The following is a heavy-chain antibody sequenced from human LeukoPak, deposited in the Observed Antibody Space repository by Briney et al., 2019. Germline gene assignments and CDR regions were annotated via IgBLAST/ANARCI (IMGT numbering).Heavy chain of an antibody. D-gene: IGHD1-26*01. J-gene: IGHJ3*02. Sequence: PSETLSLTCTVSGGSISSSSYYWGWIRQPPGKGLEWIGSIYYTGSTNYSPSLKSRVTISVDTSKNQFSLKLRSVTAADTAVYYCARDHQYSGSYSAAFDIWGQGTMVTVSS. V-gene: IGHV4-39*07. CDR2: IYYTGST. CDR3: ARDHQYSGSYSAAFDI. CDR1: GGSISSSSYY.